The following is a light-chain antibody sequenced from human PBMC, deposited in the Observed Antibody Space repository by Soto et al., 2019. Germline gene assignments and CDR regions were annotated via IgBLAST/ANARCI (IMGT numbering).Light chain of an antibody. CDR3: QQRSNWPPL. Sequence: EILLTQSPATLSLSPGERATLSCMASQSVSSYLAWYQQKPGQAPRLLIYDASNRATGIPARFSGSGSGTDFTLTISSLEPEDFAVYYCQQRSNWPPLFGGGTKVDIK. J-gene: IGKJ4*01. CDR1: QSVSSY. CDR2: DAS. V-gene: IGKV3-11*01.